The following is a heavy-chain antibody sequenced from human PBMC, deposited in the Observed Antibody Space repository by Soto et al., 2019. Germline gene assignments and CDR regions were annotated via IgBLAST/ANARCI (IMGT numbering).Heavy chain of an antibody. CDR2: ITAGRGHT. Sequence: WASVKVSCKASGYTFTSYSIHWVRQAPGQRFEWMGWITAGRGHTDYSQNFQGRVTITRDTSASTAYMELNSLQSEDTAVYHCARENFTETGSYSDSWRQGTPVTVSS. V-gene: IGHV1-3*01. CDR3: ARENFTETGSYSDS. CDR1: GYTFTSYS. J-gene: IGHJ4*02.